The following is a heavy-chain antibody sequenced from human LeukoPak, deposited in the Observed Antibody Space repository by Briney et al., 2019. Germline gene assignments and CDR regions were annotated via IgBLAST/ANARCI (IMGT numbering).Heavy chain of an antibody. CDR3: ARDPFRDYDSSGYFDC. D-gene: IGHD3-22*01. J-gene: IGHJ4*02. CDR1: GFTFSHYE. V-gene: IGHV3-48*03. CDR2: ISSSGSTR. Sequence: GGSLRLSCTTSGFTFSHYEMSWVRQAPGKGLEWVSYISSSGSTRYYADSVKGRFTISRDNAKNSLHLQMNSLRAEDTAVYYCARDPFRDYDSSGYFDCWGQGTPVTVSS.